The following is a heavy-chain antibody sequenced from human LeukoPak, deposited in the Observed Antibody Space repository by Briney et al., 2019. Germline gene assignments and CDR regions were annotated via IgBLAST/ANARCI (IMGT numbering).Heavy chain of an antibody. V-gene: IGHV1-2*02. D-gene: IGHD3-22*01. CDR2: INPNSGGT. CDR1: GYTFTGYY. CDR3: ARTSNYDSSGYPYYYYYMDV. J-gene: IGHJ6*03. Sequence: ASVKVSCKAYGYTFTGYYMHWVRQAPGQGLEWMGWINPNSGGTNYAQKFQGRVTMTRDTSISTSYMELSRLRSDDTAVYYCARTSNYDSSGYPYYYYYMDVWGKGTTVTVSS.